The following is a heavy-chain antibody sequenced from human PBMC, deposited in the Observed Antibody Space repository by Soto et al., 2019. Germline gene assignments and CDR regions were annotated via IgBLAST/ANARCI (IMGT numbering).Heavy chain of an antibody. V-gene: IGHV3-15*01. D-gene: IGHD5-12*01. J-gene: IGHJ4*02. CDR1: GFTFSNVW. CDR2: VKSKTDGGTI. Sequence: EVQLVESGGGLVKPGGSLRLSCAASGFTFSNVWMTWVRQAPGKGLEWVGRVKSKTDGGTIDYAAPVKDRFTISRDESKNTLYLQMNSLKTEDTAVYYCIGTYSGSSMRFDYWGQGTLVTVST. CDR3: IGTYSGSSMRFDY.